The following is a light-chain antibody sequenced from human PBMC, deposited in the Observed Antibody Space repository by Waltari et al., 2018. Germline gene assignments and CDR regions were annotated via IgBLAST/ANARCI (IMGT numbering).Light chain of an antibody. Sequence: EIVLTQSPATLSLSPGERATLSCRASQSVRGYLAWYQQKPGQAPSLLIYDASKRASGIPARFSGSGSGTDFSLSISSLEPEDFAVYYCQQRHNWPLTFGGGTKVEIK. V-gene: IGKV3-11*01. J-gene: IGKJ4*01. CDR2: DAS. CDR1: QSVRGY. CDR3: QQRHNWPLT.